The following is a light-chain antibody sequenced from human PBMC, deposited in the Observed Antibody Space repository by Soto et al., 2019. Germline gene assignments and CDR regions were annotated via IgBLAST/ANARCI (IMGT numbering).Light chain of an antibody. J-gene: IGLJ2*01. Sequence: QLVLTQPPSVSGAPGQRVTISCTGSSSNIGAGYDVHWYQQLPGTARKLLIYGNSNRPSGVPDRFSGSKSGTSASLAITGLQAEDEADYYCQSYDSSLSGSVVFGGGTKLTVL. CDR1: SSNIGAGYD. CDR3: QSYDSSLSGSVV. V-gene: IGLV1-40*01. CDR2: GNS.